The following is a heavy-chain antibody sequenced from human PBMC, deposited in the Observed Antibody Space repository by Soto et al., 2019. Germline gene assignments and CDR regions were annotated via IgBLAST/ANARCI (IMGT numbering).Heavy chain of an antibody. CDR1: GGSISSYY. D-gene: IGHD6-19*01. Sequence: SETLSLTCTVSGGSISSYYWSWIRQPPGKGLEWIGYISYSGSTNYNPSLKSRVTISVDTSKNQFSLKLSSVTAADTAVYYCARDYSSGWYWFDYWGQGTLVTVSS. CDR2: ISYSGST. J-gene: IGHJ4*02. CDR3: ARDYSSGWYWFDY. V-gene: IGHV4-59*01.